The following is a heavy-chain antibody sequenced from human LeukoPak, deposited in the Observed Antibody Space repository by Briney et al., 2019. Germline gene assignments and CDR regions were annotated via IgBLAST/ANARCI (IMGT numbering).Heavy chain of an antibody. V-gene: IGHV3-53*01. CDR1: GFTVSSNY. Sequence: GGSLRLSCAASGFTVSSNYMSWVRRAPGKGLEWVSVIYSGGSTYYADSVKGRFTISRDNSKNTLYLQMNSLRAEDTAVYYCARDLPSEGAFDIWGQGTMVTVSS. J-gene: IGHJ3*02. CDR3: ARDLPSEGAFDI. CDR2: IYSGGST.